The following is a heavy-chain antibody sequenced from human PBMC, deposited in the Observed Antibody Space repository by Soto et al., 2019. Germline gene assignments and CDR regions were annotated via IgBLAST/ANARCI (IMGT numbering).Heavy chain of an antibody. J-gene: IGHJ6*02. CDR3: AKGGLWRYSYSYYGMDV. CDR2: ISYDGSNK. D-gene: IGHD5-18*01. Sequence: GGSLRLSCAASGFTFSSYGMHWVRQAPGKGLEWVAVISYDGSNKYYADSVKGRFTISRDNSKNTLYLQMNSLRAEDTAVYYCAKGGLWRYSYSYYGMDVWGQGTTVTVSS. V-gene: IGHV3-30*18. CDR1: GFTFSSYG.